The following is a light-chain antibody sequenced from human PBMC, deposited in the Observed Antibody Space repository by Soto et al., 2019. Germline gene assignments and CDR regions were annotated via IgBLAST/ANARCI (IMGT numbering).Light chain of an antibody. J-gene: IGKJ1*01. CDR1: LTISNN. CDR2: GVS. V-gene: IGKV3-15*01. Sequence: EIVLTQSPDTLSLSPGEGATLSCRASLTISNNFIAWYQQRAGQAPRRLIYGVSSRAAGVPPRFSGSGSGTEFTLTISSLQSEDCTVYWCQQYDKWPPTFGQGTKVDI. CDR3: QQYDKWPPT.